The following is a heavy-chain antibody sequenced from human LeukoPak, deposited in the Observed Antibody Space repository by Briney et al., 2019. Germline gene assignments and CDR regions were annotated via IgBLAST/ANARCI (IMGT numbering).Heavy chain of an antibody. CDR2: IYTSGST. D-gene: IGHD3-9*01. CDR3: ARNFDANWFDP. CDR1: GGSISSGSYY. Sequence: SQTLSLTCTVSGGSISSGSYYWSWIRQPAGKGLEWIGRIYTSGSTNYNPSLKSRVTISVDTSKNQFSLKLSSVTAADTAVYYCARNFDANWFDPWGQGTLVTVSS. V-gene: IGHV4-61*02. J-gene: IGHJ5*02.